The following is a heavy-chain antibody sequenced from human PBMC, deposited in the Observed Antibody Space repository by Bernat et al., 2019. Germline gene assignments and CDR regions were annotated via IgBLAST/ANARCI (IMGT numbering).Heavy chain of an antibody. CDR1: GFTFSSYA. J-gene: IGHJ3*02. V-gene: IGHV3-23*01. Sequence: EVQLLESGGGLVQPGGSLRLSCAASGFTFSSYAMSWVRQAPGKGLEWVSAISGSGGSTYYADSVKGRFTISRDNSKNTLYLQMNSLRAEDTAVYYCAKGRGGYSSSWYLNGAFDIWGQGTMVTVSS. D-gene: IGHD6-13*01. CDR3: AKGRGGYSSSWYLNGAFDI. CDR2: ISGSGGST.